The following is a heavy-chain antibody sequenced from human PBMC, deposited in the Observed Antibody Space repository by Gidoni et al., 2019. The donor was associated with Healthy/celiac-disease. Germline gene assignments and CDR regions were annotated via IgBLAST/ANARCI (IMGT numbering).Heavy chain of an antibody. CDR1: GCTCSSYA. V-gene: IGHV3-23*01. Sequence: EVQLLESGGGLVQPGGSLRLSCAASGCTCSSYAMSWVRQAPGKGLEWVSDISGSGGSTYYADSVKGRFTISRDNSKNTLYLQMNSLRAEDTAVYYCAKDLYSGYDLAAFDIWGQGTMVTVSS. CDR2: ISGSGGST. J-gene: IGHJ3*02. CDR3: AKDLYSGYDLAAFDI. D-gene: IGHD5-12*01.